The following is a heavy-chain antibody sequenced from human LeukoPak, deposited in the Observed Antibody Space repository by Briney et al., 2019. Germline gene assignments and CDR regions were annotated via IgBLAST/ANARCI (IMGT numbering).Heavy chain of an antibody. CDR1: GFTFDDYA. CDR3: AKDRYIAAAGTIDY. CDR2: ISWNSGSI. Sequence: GGSLRLSCAASGFTFDDYAMHWVRQAPGKGLEWVSGISWNSGSIGYADSVKGRFTISRDNAKNSLYLQMNSLRAEDTALYYCAKDRYIAAAGTIDYWGQGTLVTVSS. J-gene: IGHJ4*02. V-gene: IGHV3-9*01. D-gene: IGHD6-13*01.